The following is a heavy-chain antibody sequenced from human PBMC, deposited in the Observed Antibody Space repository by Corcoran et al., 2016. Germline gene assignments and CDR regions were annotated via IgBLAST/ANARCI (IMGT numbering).Heavy chain of an antibody. CDR3: VILDQNSDAFDI. J-gene: IGHJ3*02. CDR1: GGSISSSSYY. D-gene: IGHD2-15*01. Sequence: QLQLQESGPGLVKPSETLSLTCTVSGGSISSSSYYWGWIRQPPGKGLEWIGSIYYSGSTYYNPSLKSRVTISVDTSQNQFSLKLISVTAADPAVYYWVILDQNSDAFDIWGQGTMVTVSS. CDR2: IYYSGST. V-gene: IGHV4-39*01.